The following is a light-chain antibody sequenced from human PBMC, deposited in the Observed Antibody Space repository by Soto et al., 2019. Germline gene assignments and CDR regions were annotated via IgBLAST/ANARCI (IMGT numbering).Light chain of an antibody. CDR3: QQYNNWPPG. CDR2: DAS. CDR1: QRISSW. Sequence: DIHITQSPSTLSSSLGDRVTITGRASQRISSWLAWYQQKPGKAPKLLIYDASSLESGVPSRFSGSGSGTEFTLTISSLQSEDFAVYYCQQYNNWPPGFGQGTRLEIK. J-gene: IGKJ5*01. V-gene: IGKV1-5*01.